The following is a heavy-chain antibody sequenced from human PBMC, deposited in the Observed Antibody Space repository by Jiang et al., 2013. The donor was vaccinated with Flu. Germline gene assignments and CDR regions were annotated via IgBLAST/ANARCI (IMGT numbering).Heavy chain of an antibody. D-gene: IGHD3-22*01. V-gene: IGHV4-59*01. CDR3: ARSRYYYDSSFAFDI. Sequence: GGSISSYYWSWIRQPPGKGLEWIGYIYYSGSTNYNPSLKSRVTISVDTSKNQFSLKLSSVTAADTAVYYCARSRYYYDSSFAFDIWGQGTMVTVSS. CDR2: IYYSGST. J-gene: IGHJ3*02. CDR1: GGSISSYY.